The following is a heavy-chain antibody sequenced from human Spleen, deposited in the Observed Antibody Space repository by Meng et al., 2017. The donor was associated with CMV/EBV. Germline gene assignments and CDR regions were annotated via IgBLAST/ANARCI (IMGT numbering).Heavy chain of an antibody. J-gene: IGHJ4*02. V-gene: IGHV1-8*02. Sequence: ASVKVSCKASGYTFTGYYIHWVRQAPGQGLEWMGWMNPNSGNTGYAQKFQGRVTMTRNTSISTAYMELSSLRSEDTAVYYCAKFCSSTSCYPEGWGQGTLVTVSS. CDR3: AKFCSSTSCYPEG. CDR2: MNPNSGNT. D-gene: IGHD2-2*01. CDR1: GYTFTGYY.